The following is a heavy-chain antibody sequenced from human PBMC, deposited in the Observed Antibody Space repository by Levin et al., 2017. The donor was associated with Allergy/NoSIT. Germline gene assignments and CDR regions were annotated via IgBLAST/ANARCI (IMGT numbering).Heavy chain of an antibody. J-gene: IGHJ4*02. Sequence: GGSLRLSCAASGFTFSSYEMNWVRRAPGKGLEWVSYISSTGSTIYSADSVKGRFTISRDNAKNSLYLHMNSLRAEDTAVYYCARQLGDFWSGYNYFDYWGQGTLVTVSS. D-gene: IGHD3-3*01. V-gene: IGHV3-48*03. CDR3: ARQLGDFWSGYNYFDY. CDR1: GFTFSSYE. CDR2: ISSTGSTI.